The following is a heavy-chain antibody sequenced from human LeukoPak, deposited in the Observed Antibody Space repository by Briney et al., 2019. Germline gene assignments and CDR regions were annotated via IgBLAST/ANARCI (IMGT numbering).Heavy chain of an antibody. J-gene: IGHJ2*01. V-gene: IGHV3-23*01. D-gene: IGHD2-15*01. CDR1: GFTFSSYA. CDR2: ISGSGGST. CDR3: AKGRVVAANLSRNYWYFDL. Sequence: PGGSLRLSCAASGFTFSSYAMSWVRQAPGKGLEWVSAISGSGGSTYYADSVKGRFTISRDNSKNTLYLQMNSLRAEDTAVYYCAKGRVVAANLSRNYWYFDLWGRGTLVTVSS.